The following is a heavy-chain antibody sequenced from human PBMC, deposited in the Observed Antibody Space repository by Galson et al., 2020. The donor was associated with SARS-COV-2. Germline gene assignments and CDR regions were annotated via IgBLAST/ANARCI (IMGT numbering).Heavy chain of an antibody. V-gene: IGHV3-30-3*01. CDR1: GFTFSSYA. CDR3: ATPRGYYSSSSVSVDY. D-gene: IGHD6-6*01. J-gene: IGHJ4*02. CDR2: ISYDGSNK. Sequence: GESLKISCAASGFTFSSYAMHWVRQTPGKGLEWVAVISYDGSNKYYADSVKGRFTISRDNSKNTLYLQMNSLRAEDTAVYYCATPRGYYSSSSVSVDYWGQGTLVTVSS.